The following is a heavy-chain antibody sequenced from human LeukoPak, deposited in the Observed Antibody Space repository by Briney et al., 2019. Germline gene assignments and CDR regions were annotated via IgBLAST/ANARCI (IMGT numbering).Heavy chain of an antibody. CDR2: ISGSGSST. J-gene: IGHJ4*02. CDR3: AKDPVPYGGNSM. CDR1: GFTFSSYA. D-gene: IGHD4-23*01. V-gene: IGHV3-23*01. Sequence: GGSLRLSCAASGFTFSSYAMSWVRQAPGKGLEWVSAISGSGSSTYYADSVKGRFTISRDNSKNTLYLQMNSLRAEDTAVYYCAKDPVPYGGNSMWGQGTLVTVSS.